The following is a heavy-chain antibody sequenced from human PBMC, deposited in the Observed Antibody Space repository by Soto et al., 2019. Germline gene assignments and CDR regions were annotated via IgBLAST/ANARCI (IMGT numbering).Heavy chain of an antibody. CDR3: ARARCSGGSCYQADY. V-gene: IGHV1-46*03. J-gene: IGHJ4*02. CDR1: GYTFTSYY. CDR2: INPSSGST. D-gene: IGHD2-15*01. Sequence: QVQLVQSGAEVKKPGASVKVSCKASGYTFTSYYMHWVRQAPGQGLEWMGIINPSSGSTSYAQKFNGTVTMTSDTSTSTLNMELSSLRSGDTAVYYCARARCSGGSCYQADYWGQGTLVTVSS.